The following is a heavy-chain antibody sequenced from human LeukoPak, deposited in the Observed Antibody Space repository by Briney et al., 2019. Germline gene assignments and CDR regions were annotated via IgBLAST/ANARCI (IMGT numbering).Heavy chain of an antibody. Sequence: GASVKVSCKASGYTFTSSDINWVRQATGQGLEWMGWMNPNSGNTGYAQKFQGRVTMTRNTSISTAYMELSSLRSEDTAVYYCARGSEYYYDSSADYWGQGTLVTVSS. CDR2: MNPNSGNT. CDR1: GYTFTSSD. D-gene: IGHD3-22*01. V-gene: IGHV1-8*01. J-gene: IGHJ4*02. CDR3: ARGSEYYYDSSADY.